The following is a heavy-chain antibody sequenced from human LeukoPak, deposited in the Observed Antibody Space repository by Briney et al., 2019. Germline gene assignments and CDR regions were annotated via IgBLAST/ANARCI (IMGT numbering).Heavy chain of an antibody. J-gene: IGHJ4*02. V-gene: IGHV4-59*08. D-gene: IGHD5-12*01. CDR2: IYGSGST. Sequence: SETLSLTCSVSGDSLSSHYWSWIRQPPGKGLEWIGYIYGSGSTHYDPSLRSRVTISEDTSKNQFSLKLTSVTAADTAVYYCAAGDPWHLLDYWGQGTLVTVSS. CDR3: AAGDPWHLLDY. CDR1: GDSLSSHY.